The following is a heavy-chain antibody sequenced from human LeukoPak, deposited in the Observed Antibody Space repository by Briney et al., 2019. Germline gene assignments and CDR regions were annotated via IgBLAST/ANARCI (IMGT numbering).Heavy chain of an antibody. CDR3: ARYEGWLRTFDY. CDR1: GFTFSDYY. D-gene: IGHD5-12*01. Sequence: GGSLRLPCAASGFTFSDYYMSWLRQAPGKGLEWVSTIKGIGPTTYYADSLKGRFTISRDNAKNSLYLQMNSLRAEDTAVYYCARYEGWLRTFDYWGQGTLVTVSS. V-gene: IGHV3-11*04. CDR2: IKGIGPTT. J-gene: IGHJ4*02.